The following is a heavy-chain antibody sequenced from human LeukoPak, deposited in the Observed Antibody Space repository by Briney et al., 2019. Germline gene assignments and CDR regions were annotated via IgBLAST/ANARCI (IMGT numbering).Heavy chain of an antibody. Sequence: SETLSLTCTVSGGSVSSGSFYWSWIRQPPGKGLEWIGYIYHSGSTNYNPSLQSRVTISVDTSKNQFSLNLNSVTAADTAVYYCARGGAARLHFQNWGQGTLVTVSS. CDR2: IYHSGST. CDR1: GGSVSSGSFY. CDR3: ARGGAARLHFQN. D-gene: IGHD6-6*01. V-gene: IGHV4-61*01. J-gene: IGHJ1*01.